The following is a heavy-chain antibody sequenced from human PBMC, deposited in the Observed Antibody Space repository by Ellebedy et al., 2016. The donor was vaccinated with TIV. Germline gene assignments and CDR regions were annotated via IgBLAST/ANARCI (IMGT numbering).Heavy chain of an antibody. V-gene: IGHV1-24*01. CDR1: GYTLTEVS. CDR3: ATARGESSNNYRYYYGIDV. J-gene: IGHJ6*02. D-gene: IGHD2-2*01. Sequence: AASVKVSCKVSGYTLTEVSIHWVRQAPGKGLEWVGGFDPEDGKTIYAQRFQGRVTMTEDTSTDTAYMELSSLRSEDTAVYYCATARGESSNNYRYYYGIDVWGQGTTVTVSS. CDR2: FDPEDGKT.